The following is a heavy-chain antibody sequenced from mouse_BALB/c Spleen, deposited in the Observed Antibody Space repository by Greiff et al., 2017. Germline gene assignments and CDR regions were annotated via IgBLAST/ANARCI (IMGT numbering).Heavy chain of an antibody. Sequence: EVHLVESGGGLVKPGGSLKLSCAASGFTFSDYYMYWVRQTPEKRLEWVATISDGGSYTYYPDSVKGRFTISRDNAKNNLYLQMSSLKSEDTAMYYCARALITTANYAMDYWGQGTSVTVSS. CDR2: ISDGGSYT. CDR1: GFTFSDYY. CDR3: ARALITTANYAMDY. J-gene: IGHJ4*01. V-gene: IGHV5-4*02. D-gene: IGHD1-2*01.